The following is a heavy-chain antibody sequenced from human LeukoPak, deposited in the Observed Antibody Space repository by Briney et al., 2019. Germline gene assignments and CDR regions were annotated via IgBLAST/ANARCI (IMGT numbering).Heavy chain of an antibody. V-gene: IGHV4-39*01. CDR2: IYYSGNT. Sequence: PLETLSLTCTVSGVSISSSNSYWGWIRQPPGKGLEWIGSIYYSGNTYYNASLKSQVSISIDTSKNQFSLRLTSVTAADTAVYYCARRPYYYGSGSYYNHFDYWGQGTLVTVSS. CDR1: GVSISSSNSY. D-gene: IGHD3-10*01. J-gene: IGHJ4*02. CDR3: ARRPYYYGSGSYYNHFDY.